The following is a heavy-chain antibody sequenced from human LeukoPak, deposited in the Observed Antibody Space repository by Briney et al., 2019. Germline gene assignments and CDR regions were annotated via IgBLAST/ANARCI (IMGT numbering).Heavy chain of an antibody. CDR3: ARDLEAAGSNWFDP. D-gene: IGHD6-13*01. CDR1: GYTFTGYY. Sequence: GASVKVSCKASGYTFTGYYMHWVRQAPGQGLEWMGWINPNSGGTNYAQKFQGRVTMTRDTSISTAYMELSRLRSDDTAVYYCARDLEAAGSNWFDPWGQGTLVTVSS. J-gene: IGHJ5*02. CDR2: INPNSGGT. V-gene: IGHV1-2*02.